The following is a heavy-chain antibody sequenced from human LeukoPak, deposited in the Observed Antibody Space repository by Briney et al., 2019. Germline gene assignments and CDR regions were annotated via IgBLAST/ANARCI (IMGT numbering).Heavy chain of an antibody. Sequence: PGGSLRLSCAASGFTFSSYSMNWVRQAPGKGLEWVSSISSSSSYIYYADSVKGRFTISRDNAKNSLYLQMNSLRAEDTALYYCARGDRAASGYDSWGQGTLVTVSS. J-gene: IGHJ4*02. V-gene: IGHV3-21*01. CDR3: ARGDRAASGYDS. D-gene: IGHD3-22*01. CDR1: GFTFSSYS. CDR2: ISSSSSYI.